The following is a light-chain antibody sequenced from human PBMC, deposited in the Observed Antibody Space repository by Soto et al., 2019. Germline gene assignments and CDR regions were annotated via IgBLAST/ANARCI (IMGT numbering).Light chain of an antibody. Sequence: QCAMTQPSSVSVSLWQSVTISCTGSRSDVGDYNYASWYQQHPGKAPKLMIYEVSNRPSGVSNRFSGSKSGNTASLTISGLQAEDEADYYCSSSRRTATYVFGTGTKVTVL. J-gene: IGLJ1*01. V-gene: IGLV2-14*01. CDR1: RSDVGDYNY. CDR3: SSSRRTATYV. CDR2: EVS.